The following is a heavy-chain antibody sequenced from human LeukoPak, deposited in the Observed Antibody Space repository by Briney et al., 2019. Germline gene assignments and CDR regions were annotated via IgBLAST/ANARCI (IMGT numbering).Heavy chain of an antibody. CDR1: GFTFRMYG. J-gene: IGHJ6*03. V-gene: IGHV3-30*02. D-gene: IGHD3-16*02. Sequence: VGSLRLSCITSGFTFRMYGMHWVRQAPGKGLEWVAFIRYDGSKEYYTDSVRGRLTISRDNSKNTLYLQMTSLRPEDTAVYYCARDRGGIGYYMDVWGKGTTVTVSS. CDR3: ARDRGGIGYYMDV. CDR2: IRYDGSKE.